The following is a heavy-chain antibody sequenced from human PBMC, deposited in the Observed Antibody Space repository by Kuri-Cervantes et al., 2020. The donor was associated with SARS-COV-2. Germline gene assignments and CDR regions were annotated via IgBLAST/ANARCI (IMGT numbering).Heavy chain of an antibody. J-gene: IGHJ6*03. CDR3: AKPKPTFIVVPAASYYYMDV. V-gene: IGHV3-30-3*02. Sequence: GGSLRLSCAASGFTFSSYAMHWVRQAPGKGLEWVAVISYDGSNKYYADSVKGRFTISRDNSKNTLYLQMNSLRAEDTAVYYCAKPKPTFIVVPAASYYYMDVWGKGTTVTVSS. CDR1: GFTFSSYA. D-gene: IGHD2-2*01. CDR2: ISYDGSNK.